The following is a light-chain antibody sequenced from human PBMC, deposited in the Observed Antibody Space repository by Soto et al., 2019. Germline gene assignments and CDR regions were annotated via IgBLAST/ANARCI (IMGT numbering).Light chain of an antibody. CDR2: DVT. V-gene: IGLV2-14*01. Sequence: QSALTQPASVSGSPGQTITISCTGTSNDVGGYNFVSWYQQHPGKAPKLIIYDVTSRPSGVSYRFSGSKSGNTASLTISGLQAEDGADYYCSSYSISTTPLFGGGTKLTVL. CDR3: SSYSISTTPL. J-gene: IGLJ2*01. CDR1: SNDVGGYNF.